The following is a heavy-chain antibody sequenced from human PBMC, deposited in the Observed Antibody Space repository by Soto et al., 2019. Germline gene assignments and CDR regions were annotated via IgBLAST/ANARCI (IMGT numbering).Heavy chain of an antibody. D-gene: IGHD1-26*01. J-gene: IGHJ3*01. CDR2: ISYDGSKK. V-gene: IGHV3-30*18. CDR3: AKAYSGPFDV. CDR1: GFTFSSYD. Sequence: QVQLVESGGGVVQPGRSLRLSCAASGFTFSSYDIHWVRQAPGKGLEWVAVISYDGSKKYYADSVKGLFTISRHNSKNTLYLQVNSLRAEDTAVYYCAKAYSGPFDVWGQGTMVTVSS.